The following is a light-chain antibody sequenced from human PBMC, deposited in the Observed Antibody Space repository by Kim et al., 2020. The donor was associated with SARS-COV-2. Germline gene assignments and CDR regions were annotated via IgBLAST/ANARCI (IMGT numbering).Light chain of an antibody. CDR3: QQRGNWPIT. CDR2: DAS. J-gene: IGKJ4*01. CDR1: QSVSRS. Sequence: LSPGESATLSCRASQSVSRSLAWYQQKPGQAPRLLIYDASKRATGIPARFSGSGSGTDFTLTITSLEPEDSAVYYCQQRGNWPITFGGGTKVEIK. V-gene: IGKV3-11*01.